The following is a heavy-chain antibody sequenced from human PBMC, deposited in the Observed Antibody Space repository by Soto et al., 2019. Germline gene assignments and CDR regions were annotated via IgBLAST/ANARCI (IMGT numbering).Heavy chain of an antibody. CDR1: GGSISSGPYS. V-gene: IGHV4-39*01. CDR2: FHYSENT. Sequence: QLQLQESGPGLVKPSETLSLTCTVSGGSISSGPYSWGWIRQPPGEGLELIATFHYSENTHYTPSLENRVTKTEDTSKNQFSLKVTSVTAADTALYYCARQGGYCSSTNCYGYYAMEVWGQGTAVTVSA. J-gene: IGHJ6*01. CDR3: ARQGGYCSSTNCYGYYAMEV. D-gene: IGHD2-2*01.